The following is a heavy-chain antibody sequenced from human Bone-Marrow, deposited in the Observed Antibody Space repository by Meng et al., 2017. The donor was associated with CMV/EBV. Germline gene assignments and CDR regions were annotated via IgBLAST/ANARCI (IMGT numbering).Heavy chain of an antibody. CDR2: IIPIFGTA. V-gene: IGHV1-69*05. J-gene: IGHJ3*02. D-gene: IGHD2-2*01. Sequence: SVKVSCKASGGTFSSYTISWVRQAPGQGLEWMGGIIPIFGTANYAQKFQGRVTITTDESTSTAYMELSSLRSEDTAVYYCVPYCSSTSCPIGAFDIWGKGTMVTV. CDR3: VPYCSSTSCPIGAFDI. CDR1: GGTFSSYT.